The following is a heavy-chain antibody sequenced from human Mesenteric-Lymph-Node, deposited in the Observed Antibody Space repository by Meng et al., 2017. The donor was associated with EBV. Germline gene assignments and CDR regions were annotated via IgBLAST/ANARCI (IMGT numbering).Heavy chain of an antibody. V-gene: IGHV3-30*18. Sequence: QVQLVESGGGVVQPGRSLRLSCAASGFTFSSYGMHWVRQAPGKGLEWVAFISYDGSNKYYADSVKGRFTISRDNSKNTLYLQMNSLRAEDTAVYYCAKVGRPLQYWLDPWGQGTLVTVSS. J-gene: IGHJ5*02. CDR2: ISYDGSNK. CDR3: AKVGRPLQYWLDP. CDR1: GFTFSSYG. D-gene: IGHD4-11*01.